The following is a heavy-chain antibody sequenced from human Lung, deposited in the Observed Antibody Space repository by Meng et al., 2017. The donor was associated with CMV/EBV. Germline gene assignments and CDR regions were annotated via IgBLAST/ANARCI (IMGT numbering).Heavy chain of an antibody. CDR1: GFIFSAYE. J-gene: IGHJ6*02. CDR2: IHARGHIV. Sequence: XCAASGFIFSAYEIIWVRQAPGKGLEWFSYIHARGHIVHYADFVNGRFTISRDSAKNSVDLQMSSMRVEDTAVYYCARRLPYYGMDVWGQGTTVTVSS. CDR3: ARRLPYYGMDV. V-gene: IGHV3-48*03.